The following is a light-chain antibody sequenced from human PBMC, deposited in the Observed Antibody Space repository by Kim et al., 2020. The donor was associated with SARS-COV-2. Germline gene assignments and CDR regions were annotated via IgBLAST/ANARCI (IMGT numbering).Light chain of an antibody. CDR3: QQSYSTPT. CDR2: TAS. V-gene: IGKV1-39*01. Sequence: LSPSVGDRFTITCRASQSILTYLNWYQQKPGKAPKLLIYTASSLKSGVPSRFSGSGSGTDFTLTISSLQLEDFATYYCQQSYSTPTFGQGTKLEI. J-gene: IGKJ2*01. CDR1: QSILTY.